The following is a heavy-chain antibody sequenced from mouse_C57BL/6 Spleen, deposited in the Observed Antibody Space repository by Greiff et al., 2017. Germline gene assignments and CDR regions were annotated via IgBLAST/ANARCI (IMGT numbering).Heavy chain of an antibody. Sequence: EVQLVESGGGLVKPGGSLKFSCAASGFTFSSYALSWVRQTPEKGLEWGATICDAGSYTYYPNNLKGRFTISRDNANNNLYLQMSHLKSEDTGMYYCARDWYYFDYWGQGTSLTVSS. CDR1: GFTFSSYA. J-gene: IGHJ2*02. V-gene: IGHV5-4*01. CDR3: ARDWYYFDY. CDR2: ICDAGSYT.